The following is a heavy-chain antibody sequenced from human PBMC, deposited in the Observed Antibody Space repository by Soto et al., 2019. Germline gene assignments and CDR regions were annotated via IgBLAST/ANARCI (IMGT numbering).Heavy chain of an antibody. Sequence: QITLKESGPTLVKPTQTLTLTCTFSGLSLSTRGEAVGWIRQPPGKALEWLALIYWDDDKRYNPTLKTRLTITKDTSKNQVVLTLTNMDPVDTATYYCAHYVSTSPAGGFDPWGQGILVTVSS. CDR1: GLSLSTRGEA. V-gene: IGHV2-5*02. CDR2: IYWDDDK. J-gene: IGHJ5*02. D-gene: IGHD3-10*02. CDR3: AHYVSTSPAGGFDP.